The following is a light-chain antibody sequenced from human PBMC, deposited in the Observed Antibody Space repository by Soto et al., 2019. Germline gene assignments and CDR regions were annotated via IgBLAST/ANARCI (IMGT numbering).Light chain of an antibody. CDR2: GAS. CDR3: QQYGSSPAYT. Sequence: EIVLTQSPGTLSLSPGDRATLSCRASQSVTSNYLAWYQQKPGQAPRLLIYGASSRATSIPDRFSGSGSGTDFTLTISRLEPEDFAVYYCQQYGSSPAYTFGQGTKLEIK. J-gene: IGKJ2*01. CDR1: QSVTSNY. V-gene: IGKV3-20*01.